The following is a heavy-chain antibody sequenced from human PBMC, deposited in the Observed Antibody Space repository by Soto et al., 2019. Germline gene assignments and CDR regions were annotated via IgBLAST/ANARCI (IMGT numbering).Heavy chain of an antibody. D-gene: IGHD2-21*02. CDR3: ARLGVVGVVTAILYGMDV. V-gene: IGHV4-61*05. CDR2: IYYSGNP. CDR1: GDTISTGCYS. J-gene: IGHJ6*02. Sequence: SSETLSLTCGVSGDTISTGCYSWAWIRQPPGKALEWIGHIYYSGNPNYNPSLKSRVTISVDTSKNQFSLKLSSVTAADTAVYYCARLGVVGVVTAILYGMDVWGQGTTVTVSS.